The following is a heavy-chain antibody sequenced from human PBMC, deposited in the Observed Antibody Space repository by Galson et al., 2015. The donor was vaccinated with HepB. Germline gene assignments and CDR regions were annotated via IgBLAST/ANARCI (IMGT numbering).Heavy chain of an antibody. J-gene: IGHJ4*02. V-gene: IGHV1-58*02. CDR2: IVVGSGNT. Sequence: SVKVSCKASGFTFTSSAMQWVRQARGQRLEWIGWIVVGSGNTNYAQKFQERVTITRDMSTSTAYMELSSLRSEDTAVYYCAVSSIAAYSFDYWGQGTLVTVSS. D-gene: IGHD6-6*01. CDR3: AVSSIAAYSFDY. CDR1: GFTFTSSA.